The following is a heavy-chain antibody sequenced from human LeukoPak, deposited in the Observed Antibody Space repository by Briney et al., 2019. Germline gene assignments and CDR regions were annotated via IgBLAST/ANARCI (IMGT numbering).Heavy chain of an antibody. CDR1: GFTFSNYD. V-gene: IGHV3-33*01. CDR3: ARDQGIFDY. J-gene: IGHJ4*02. Sequence: GRSLRLSCAASGFTFSNYDMHWVRQAPGKGLEWVAVIWFDGSNKFYADSVKGRFTISRDNAKNSLYLQMNSLRDEDSAVYYCARDQGIFDYWGQGTLVTVSS. CDR2: IWFDGSNK.